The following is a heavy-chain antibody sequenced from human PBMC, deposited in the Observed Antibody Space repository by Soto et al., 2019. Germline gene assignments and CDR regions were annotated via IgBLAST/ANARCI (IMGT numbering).Heavy chain of an antibody. CDR1: GGSITSGGYY. Sequence: QVQLQESGPGLVKPSQTLSLTCTVSGGSITSGGYYWSWTRQHPGKGLEWIGYLYYSGSTYYNPSLKTRVTITVDASKHRSSLQLSAVTAADTAVYYCARNPLTWGQGTLVTVSS. V-gene: IGHV4-31*03. CDR3: ARNPLT. J-gene: IGHJ4*02. CDR2: LYYSGST.